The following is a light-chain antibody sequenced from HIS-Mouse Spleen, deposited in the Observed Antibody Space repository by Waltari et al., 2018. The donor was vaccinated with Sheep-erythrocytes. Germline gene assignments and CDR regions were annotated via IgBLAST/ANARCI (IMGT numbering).Light chain of an antibody. CDR2: DVS. CDR1: SSDVGGYNY. V-gene: IGLV2-14*03. J-gene: IGLJ3*02. CDR3: SSYTSSSTRV. Sequence: QSALTQPASVSGSPGQSITISCTGTSSDVGGYNYVSWSQQHPGKATKLMIYDVSNRPSGVSNRFSGSKSGNTASLTISGLQAEDEADYYCSSYTSSSTRVFGGGTKLTVL.